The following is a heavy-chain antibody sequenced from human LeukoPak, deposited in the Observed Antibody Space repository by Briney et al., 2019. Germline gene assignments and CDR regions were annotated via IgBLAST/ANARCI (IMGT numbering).Heavy chain of an antibody. Sequence: GGSLRLSCITSGFTSGDYAMSWVRQAPGKGLEWLGFIRSRGEGGTTEYAASVNGRFTISRDESKGIAYLQMNSLKTEDTAVYYCTREGENYGNDYWGQGTLVTVSS. J-gene: IGHJ4*02. CDR1: GFTSGDYA. CDR2: IRSRGEGGTT. CDR3: TREGENYGNDY. V-gene: IGHV3-49*04. D-gene: IGHD3-10*01.